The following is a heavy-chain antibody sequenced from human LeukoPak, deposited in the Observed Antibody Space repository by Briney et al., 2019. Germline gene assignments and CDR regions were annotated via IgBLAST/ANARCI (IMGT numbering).Heavy chain of an antibody. D-gene: IGHD2-21*01. J-gene: IGHJ4*02. Sequence: PGGSLRLSCAASGFTFTNFAVSWVRQAPGKGLEWVSSIGGSGSITYYADSVKGRFTISRDNSKNTLYLQMDSLRAEDTAVYYCVKDRGDSVCFDSWGQGTLVTV. CDR2: IGGSGSIT. V-gene: IGHV3-23*01. CDR3: VKDRGDSVCFDS. CDR1: GFTFTNFA.